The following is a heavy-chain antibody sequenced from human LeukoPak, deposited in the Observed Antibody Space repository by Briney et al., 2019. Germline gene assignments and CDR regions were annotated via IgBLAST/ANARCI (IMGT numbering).Heavy chain of an antibody. J-gene: IGHJ4*02. Sequence: PGGSLRLSCAASGFIFSNAWMSWVRQAPGKGLEWVGRIKSKYNGGTRDYAAPVKDRFTISRDDSKDTLYVQMNSLKIEDTAVYYCTAMDCSGDTCYFTYWGQGTLVTVSS. CDR2: IKSKYNGGTR. V-gene: IGHV3-15*01. CDR3: TAMDCSGDTCYFTY. D-gene: IGHD2-15*01. CDR1: GFIFSNAW.